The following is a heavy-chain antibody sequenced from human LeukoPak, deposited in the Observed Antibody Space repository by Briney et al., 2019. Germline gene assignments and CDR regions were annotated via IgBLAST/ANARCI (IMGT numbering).Heavy chain of an antibody. D-gene: IGHD3-22*01. Sequence: SETLSLTCTVSGGSISSSSYYWGWIRQPPGKGLEWIGSIYYSGSTYYNPSLKSRVTISVDTSKNQFSLKLSSVTAADTAVYYCARVRGPPYYDTPYDAFDIWGQGTMVTVSS. CDR2: IYYSGST. CDR1: GGSISSSSYY. CDR3: ARVRGPPYYDTPYDAFDI. V-gene: IGHV4-39*01. J-gene: IGHJ3*02.